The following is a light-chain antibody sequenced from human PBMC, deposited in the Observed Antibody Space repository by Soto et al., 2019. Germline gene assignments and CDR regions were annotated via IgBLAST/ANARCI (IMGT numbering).Light chain of an antibody. CDR2: DAS. Sequence: DIQLTHSPSTLSASVGDRVTLTCRASQNINNWLAWYQQKPGKAPKVLIYDASSLESGAPSRFSGSGSGTEFTLTISSLQPDDFATYYCQQYDGNFGPGTKVDIK. J-gene: IGKJ3*01. CDR3: QQYDGN. V-gene: IGKV1-5*01. CDR1: QNINNW.